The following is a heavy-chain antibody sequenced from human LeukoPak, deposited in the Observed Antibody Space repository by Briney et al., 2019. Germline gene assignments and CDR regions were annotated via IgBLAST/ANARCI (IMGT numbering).Heavy chain of an antibody. CDR1: GYSISSGYY. J-gene: IGHJ5*02. V-gene: IGHV4-38-2*02. CDR3: ARLRSITMVRGVPKKTYNWFDP. D-gene: IGHD3-10*01. CDR2: IYYSGST. Sequence: SETLSLTCTVSGYSISSGYYWAWIRQPPGKGLEWIGSIYYSGSTYYSPSLKSRVTISVDTSKNQFSLKLSSVTAADTAVYYCARLRSITMVRGVPKKTYNWFDPWGQGTLVTVSS.